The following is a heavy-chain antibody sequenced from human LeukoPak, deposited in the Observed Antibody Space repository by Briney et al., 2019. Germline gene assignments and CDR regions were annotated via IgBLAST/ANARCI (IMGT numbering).Heavy chain of an antibody. J-gene: IGHJ5*02. V-gene: IGHV1-69*06. CDR2: IIPIFGTA. D-gene: IGHD2-15*01. CDR3: ARDRVGYCSGGSCYSYNWFDP. Sequence: SVKVSCKASGGTFSSYAISWVRQAPGQGLEWMGGIIPIFGTANYAQKFQGRVTITADKSTSTAYMELSSLRSEDTAVYYCARDRVGYCSGGSCYSYNWFDPWGQGTLVTVSS. CDR1: GGTFSSYA.